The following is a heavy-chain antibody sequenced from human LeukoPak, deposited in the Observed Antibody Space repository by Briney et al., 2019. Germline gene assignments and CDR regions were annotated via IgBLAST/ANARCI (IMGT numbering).Heavy chain of an antibody. CDR2: ISSSSSYI. Sequence: GGSLRLLYTSCGFTFSRCYMIGLRQAPGKGLEWVSSISSSSSYIYYADSVRGRFTISRDNAKNSLYLQMTSLRAEDTAVYYCARSRHGRRVRAYLLWFYIWDRETMVTVSS. D-gene: IGHD1-1*01. CDR1: GFTFSRCY. CDR3: ARSRHGRRVRAYLLWFYI. J-gene: IGHJ3*02. V-gene: IGHV3-21*01.